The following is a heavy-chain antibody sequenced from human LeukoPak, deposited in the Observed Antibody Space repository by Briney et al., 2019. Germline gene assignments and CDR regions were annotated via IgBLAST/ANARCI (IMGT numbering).Heavy chain of an antibody. D-gene: IGHD6-6*01. Sequence: RSSETLSLTCTVSGGSISSYYWSWIRQPPGKGLEWIGYIYTSGSTNYNPSLKSRVTISVDTSKNQFSLKLSSVTAADTAVYYCARRAVATSSSSAFDYWGQGTLVTVSS. J-gene: IGHJ4*02. CDR2: IYTSGST. CDR1: GGSISSYY. V-gene: IGHV4-4*09. CDR3: ARRAVATSSSSAFDY.